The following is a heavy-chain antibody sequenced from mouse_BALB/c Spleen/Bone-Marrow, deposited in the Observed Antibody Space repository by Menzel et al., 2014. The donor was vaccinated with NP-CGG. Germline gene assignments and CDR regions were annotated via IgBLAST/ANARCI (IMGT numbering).Heavy chain of an antibody. CDR2: ISTYYGNT. D-gene: IGHD2-2*01. V-gene: IGHV1-67*01. J-gene: IGHJ4*01. CDR3: ARWLQAMDY. CDR1: GYTFTDYA. Sequence: QVQLQQSGPELVRPGVSVKISCKGSGYTFTDYAMHWVKRSHAKSLEWIGVISTYYGNTNYDQKFKGKATMTVDESSSTAYMELARLTSEDSAIYYCARWLQAMDYWGQGTSVTVSS.